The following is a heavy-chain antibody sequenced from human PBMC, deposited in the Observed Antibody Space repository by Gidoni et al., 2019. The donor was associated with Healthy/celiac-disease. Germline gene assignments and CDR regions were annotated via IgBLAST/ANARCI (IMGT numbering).Heavy chain of an antibody. V-gene: IGHV3-30*18. CDR1: GFTFSSYG. CDR2: ISYDGSNK. J-gene: IGHJ4*02. CDR3: AKELYSGYDYGLDY. D-gene: IGHD5-12*01. Sequence: QVQLVESGGGVVQPGRSLRLSCAASGFTFSSYGMHWVRQAPGKGLEWVAVISYDGSNKYYADSVKGRFTIARDNSKNTLYLQMNSLRAEDTAVYYCAKELYSGYDYGLDYWGQGTLVTVSS.